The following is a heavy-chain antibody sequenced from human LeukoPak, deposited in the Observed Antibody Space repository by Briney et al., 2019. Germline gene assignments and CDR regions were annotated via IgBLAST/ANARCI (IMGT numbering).Heavy chain of an antibody. V-gene: IGHV4-61*02. CDR1: GGSISSGSYY. CDR3: ARAGEGYCSGGSSYWFDP. Sequence: PSETLSLTCTVSGGSISSGSYYWSWIRQPAGKGLEWIGRIYTSGSTSYNPSLKSRVTISVDTSKNQFSLKLSSVTAADTAVYYCARAGEGYCSGGSSYWFDPWGQGTLVTVSS. D-gene: IGHD2-15*01. CDR2: IYTSGST. J-gene: IGHJ5*02.